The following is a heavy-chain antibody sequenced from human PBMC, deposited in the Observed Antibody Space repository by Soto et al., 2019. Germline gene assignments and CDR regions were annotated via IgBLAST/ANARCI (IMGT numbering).Heavy chain of an antibody. Sequence: SETLSLTCTVTGDSINSRSYYWGWIRQPPGKGLEWIGSIYYSGRTYNNPSLRSRVSMSIDTSKDQFSLKLSSVTAADTAVYYCARGRGIAVADLDYWGQGTLVTVSS. V-gene: IGHV4-39*07. CDR1: GDSINSRSYY. D-gene: IGHD6-13*01. CDR2: IYYSGRT. CDR3: ARGRGIAVADLDY. J-gene: IGHJ4*02.